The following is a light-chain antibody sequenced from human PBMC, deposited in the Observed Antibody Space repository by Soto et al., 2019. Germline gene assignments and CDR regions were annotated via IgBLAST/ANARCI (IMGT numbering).Light chain of an antibody. CDR1: SSDVGSYNP. V-gene: IGLV2-23*01. Sequence: QSALTQPASVSGSPGQSITISCTGTSSDVGSYNPVSWYQQHPGTAPKLMIYEGSKRPSGISNRFSGSKSGNTASLTISGLQAEDEAEYYCCSYADSSRIYVFGSGTKLTVL. CDR3: CSYADSSRIYV. J-gene: IGLJ1*01. CDR2: EGS.